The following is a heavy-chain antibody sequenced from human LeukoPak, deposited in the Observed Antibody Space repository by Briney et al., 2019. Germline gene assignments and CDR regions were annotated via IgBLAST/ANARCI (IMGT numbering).Heavy chain of an antibody. CDR3: ARTGVSSSWYGDY. CDR1: GFTFSSYS. J-gene: IGHJ4*02. V-gene: IGHV3-21*01. D-gene: IGHD6-13*01. Sequence: GGSLRLSCAASGFTFSSYSMNWVRQAPGKGLEWVSSISSSSSYIYYADSVKGRFTISRDNAKNSLYLQMNSLGAEDTAVYYCARTGVSSSWYGDYWGQGTLVTVSS. CDR2: ISSSSSYI.